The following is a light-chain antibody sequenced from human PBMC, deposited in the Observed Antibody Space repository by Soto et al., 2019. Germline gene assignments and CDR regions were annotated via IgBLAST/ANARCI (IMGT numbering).Light chain of an antibody. J-gene: IGKJ4*02. Sequence: IQLTQSPSSLSASVGDRVTITCRASQGISSYLAWYQQKPGKAPKLLIYAASTLQSGVPSRFSGSGSDTDFTLTISSLQPEDVATYYCQQLNSYPLTFGGGTKVEIK. CDR2: AAS. CDR1: QGISSY. V-gene: IGKV1-9*01. CDR3: QQLNSYPLT.